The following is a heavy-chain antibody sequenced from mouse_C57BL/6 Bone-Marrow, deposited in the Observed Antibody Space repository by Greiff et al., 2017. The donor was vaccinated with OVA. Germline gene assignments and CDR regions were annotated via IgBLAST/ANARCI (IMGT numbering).Heavy chain of an antibody. CDR1: GYTFTSYW. V-gene: IGHV1-55*01. D-gene: IGHD2-3*01. CDR2: IYPGSGST. Sequence: QVQLQQPGAELVKPGASVKMSCKASGYTFTSYWITWVKQRPGQGLEWIGDIYPGSGSTNYNEKFKSKATLTVDTSSSTAYMQLSSLTSEDSAVYYCARCYDCYLAWFAYWGQGTLVTVAA. CDR3: ARCYDCYLAWFAY. J-gene: IGHJ3*01.